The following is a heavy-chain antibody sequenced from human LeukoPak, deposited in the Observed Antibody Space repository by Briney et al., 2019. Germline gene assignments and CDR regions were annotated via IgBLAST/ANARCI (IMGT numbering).Heavy chain of an antibody. V-gene: IGHV3-33*06. CDR2: IWYDGSNK. CDR1: GFKFSSYG. CDR3: GKDILTGYLEY. Sequence: GGSLRLSCAASGFKFSSYGMHWVRQAPGKGLEWVGIIWYDGSNKDYADSVKGRFTISRDNAKNTLYLQMDSLRAEDTAVYYCGKDILTGYLEYWGQGTLVTVSS. J-gene: IGHJ4*02. D-gene: IGHD3-9*01.